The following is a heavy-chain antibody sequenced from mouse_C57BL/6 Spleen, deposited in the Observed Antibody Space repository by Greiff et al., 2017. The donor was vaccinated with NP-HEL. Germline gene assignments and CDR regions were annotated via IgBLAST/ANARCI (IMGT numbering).Heavy chain of an antibody. CDR1: GYTFTDYY. V-gene: IGHV1-19*01. Sequence: VQLKESGPVLVKPGASVKMSCKASGYTFTDYYMNWVKQSHGKSLEWIGVINPYNGGTSYNQKFKGKATLTVDKSSSTAYMELNSLTSEDSAVYYCARPITTVVADYFDYWGQGTTLTVSS. CDR2: INPYNGGT. CDR3: ARPITTVVADYFDY. J-gene: IGHJ2*01. D-gene: IGHD1-1*01.